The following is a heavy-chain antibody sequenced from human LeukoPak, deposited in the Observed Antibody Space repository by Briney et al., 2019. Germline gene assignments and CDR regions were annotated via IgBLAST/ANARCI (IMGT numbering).Heavy chain of an antibody. J-gene: IGHJ4*02. Sequence: PGGSLRLSCAASGFTFSSYSMNWVRQAPGKGLEWVSSISSGSSYIYYADSVKGRFTISRDNAKNSLYLQMNSLRAEDTAVYYCARDAGYSSGWYGEWGQGTLVTVSS. CDR2: ISSGSSYI. D-gene: IGHD6-19*01. CDR1: GFTFSSYS. CDR3: ARDAGYSSGWYGE. V-gene: IGHV3-21*01.